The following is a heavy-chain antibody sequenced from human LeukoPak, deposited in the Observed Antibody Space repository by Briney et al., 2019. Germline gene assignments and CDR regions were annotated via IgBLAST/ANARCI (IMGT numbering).Heavy chain of an antibody. D-gene: IGHD4-17*01. Sequence: SETLSLTCTVSGGSISSYYWSWIRQPAGKGLEWIGRMYPSGSTNCNPSLRSRVTMSVDTSKTQFSLTLSSVTAADTAVYYCARDKHGDYVFDYWGQGTLVTVSS. CDR1: GGSISSYY. V-gene: IGHV4-4*07. CDR3: ARDKHGDYVFDY. CDR2: MYPSGST. J-gene: IGHJ4*02.